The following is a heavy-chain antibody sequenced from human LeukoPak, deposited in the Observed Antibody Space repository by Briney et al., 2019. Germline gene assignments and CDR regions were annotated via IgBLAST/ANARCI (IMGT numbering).Heavy chain of an antibody. CDR2: MYYSGST. CDR1: GGSISSSSYY. Sequence: SKTLSLTCTVSGGSISSSSYYWGWIRQTPGKGLEWIGTMYYSGSTNYNPSLKSRVTLSIDTPKNQFSLRLSSVTAADTAVYYCASKSTAWTIDYWGQGTLVTVSS. CDR3: ASKSTAWTIDY. D-gene: IGHD3/OR15-3a*01. V-gene: IGHV4-39*01. J-gene: IGHJ4*02.